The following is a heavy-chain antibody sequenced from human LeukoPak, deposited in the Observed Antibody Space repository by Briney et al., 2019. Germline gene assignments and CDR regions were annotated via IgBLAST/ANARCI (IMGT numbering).Heavy chain of an antibody. CDR3: ARDRPTGSYYSIDY. Sequence: PGGSLRLSCAASGFTFSSYSMNWVRQAPGKGLEWVSYISSSSSTIYYADSVNGRFTISRDNSKNTVFLQVNSLRAEDTAVYYCARDRPTGSYYSIDYWGQGTLVTVSS. V-gene: IGHV3-48*01. D-gene: IGHD1-26*01. J-gene: IGHJ4*02. CDR1: GFTFSSYS. CDR2: ISSSSSTI.